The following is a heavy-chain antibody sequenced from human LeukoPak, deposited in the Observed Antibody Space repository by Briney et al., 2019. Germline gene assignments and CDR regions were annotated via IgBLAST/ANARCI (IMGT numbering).Heavy chain of an antibody. Sequence: GGSLRLSCAASAFTFSSYSMSWVRQAPGKGLEWVSFISTSSSYIHYADSVKGRFTTSRDNSKNTLYLQMNGLRAEDTAVYFCAKIGVGPAAYKYWGQGTLVTVSS. J-gene: IGHJ4*02. CDR2: ISTSSSYI. V-gene: IGHV3-21*04. CDR3: AKIGVGPAAYKY. D-gene: IGHD2-2*01. CDR1: AFTFSSYS.